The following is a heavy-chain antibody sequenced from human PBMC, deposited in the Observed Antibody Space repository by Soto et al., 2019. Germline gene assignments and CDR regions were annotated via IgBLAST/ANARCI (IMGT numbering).Heavy chain of an antibody. J-gene: IGHJ3*01. CDR3: ARGGTSGWLKGAYDV. CDR2: LIPMFGIP. CDR1: GGTLNKHA. V-gene: IGHV1-69*01. Sequence: QVQLVQSGAEVKKPGSSVKVSCRASGGTLNKHAITWVRRAPGLGLEWLGGLIPMFGIPTYPQKFQGRVTITADDSTNTSQMELNSLTSDDTAVYYCARGGTSGWLKGAYDVWGQGTMVTVSS. D-gene: IGHD6-19*01.